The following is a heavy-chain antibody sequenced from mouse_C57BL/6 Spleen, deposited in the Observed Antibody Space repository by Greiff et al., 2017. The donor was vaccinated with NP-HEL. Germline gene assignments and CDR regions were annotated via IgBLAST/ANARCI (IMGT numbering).Heavy chain of an antibody. CDR3: ARRDGSSYVDYFDY. CDR1: GYTFTSYD. J-gene: IGHJ2*01. D-gene: IGHD1-1*01. V-gene: IGHV1-85*01. Sequence: QVQLQQSGPELVKPGASVKLSCKASGYTFTSYDINWVKQRPGQGLEWIGWIYPRDGSTKYNEKFKGKATLTVDTSSSTAYMELHSLTSEDSAVYFCARRDGSSYVDYFDYWGQGTTLTVSS. CDR2: IYPRDGST.